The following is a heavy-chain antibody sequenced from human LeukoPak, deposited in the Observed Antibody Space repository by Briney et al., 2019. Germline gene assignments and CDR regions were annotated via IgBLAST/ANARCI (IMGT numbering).Heavy chain of an antibody. V-gene: IGHV4-59*01. CDR2: IYYSGST. Sequence: PSETLSLTCAVYGGSFSGYYWSWIRQPPGKGLEYIGYIYYSGSTDYNPSLKSRVTISVATSKNQFSLKLSSVTAADTAVYYCARIRRTAMVIDYWGQGTLVTVSS. CDR3: ARIRRTAMVIDY. CDR1: GGSFSGYY. D-gene: IGHD5-18*01. J-gene: IGHJ4*02.